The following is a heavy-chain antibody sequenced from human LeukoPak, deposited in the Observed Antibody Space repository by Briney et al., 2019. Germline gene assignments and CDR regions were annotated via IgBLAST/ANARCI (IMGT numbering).Heavy chain of an antibody. CDR2: ISTSSSTM. Sequence: GGSLRLSCAASGFTFSSYSMNWVRQAPGKGLEWVSYISTSSSTMSYADSVKGRFTISRDNAKNSLYLQMNSLRAEDTAVYYCAKQLGYCSDGSCYFPYWGQGTLVTVSS. V-gene: IGHV3-48*01. D-gene: IGHD2-15*01. CDR1: GFTFSSYS. CDR3: AKQLGYCSDGSCYFPY. J-gene: IGHJ4*02.